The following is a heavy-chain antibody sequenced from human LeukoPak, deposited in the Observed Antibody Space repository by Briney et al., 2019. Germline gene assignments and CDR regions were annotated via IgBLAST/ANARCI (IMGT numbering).Heavy chain of an antibody. D-gene: IGHD6-19*01. Sequence: SETLSLTCTVSGGSISSYYWSWIRQPPGKGLEWIGSIYYSGSTYYNPSLKSRVTISVDTSKNQFSLKLSSVTAAVTAVYYCARLKRGTGYSSGWYIDYWGQGTLVTVSS. CDR2: IYYSGST. J-gene: IGHJ4*02. V-gene: IGHV4-39*01. CDR1: GGSISSYY. CDR3: ARLKRGTGYSSGWYIDY.